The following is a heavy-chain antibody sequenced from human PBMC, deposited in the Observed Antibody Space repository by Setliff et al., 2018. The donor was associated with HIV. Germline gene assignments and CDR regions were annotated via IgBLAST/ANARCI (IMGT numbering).Heavy chain of an antibody. J-gene: IGHJ4*02. D-gene: IGHD3-16*02. CDR1: GDSISSYY. CDR2: IYSTGDS. V-gene: IGHV4-4*09. CDR3: VRYRRPPYYLDY. Sequence: SETLSLTCTVSGDSISSYYWSWIRQPPGKELEWIGYIYSTGDSSYNPSLKSRVTMAVDTSKNQFSLKLTSVTAADTAVYYCVRYRRPPYYLDYWGQGTLVTVSS.